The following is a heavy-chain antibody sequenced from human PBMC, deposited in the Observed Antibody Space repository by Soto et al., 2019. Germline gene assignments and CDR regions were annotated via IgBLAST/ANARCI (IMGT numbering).Heavy chain of an antibody. CDR3: ARRCSSAFDI. CDR2: IYYSGST. D-gene: IGHD6-13*01. CDR1: GGSISSYY. Sequence: TSETLSLTCTVSGGSISSYYWSWIRQPPGKGLEWVGYIYYSGSTNYNPSLKSRVTISVDTSKNQFSLKLSSVTAADTAVYYCARRCSSAFDIWGQGTMVTVSS. J-gene: IGHJ3*02. V-gene: IGHV4-59*08.